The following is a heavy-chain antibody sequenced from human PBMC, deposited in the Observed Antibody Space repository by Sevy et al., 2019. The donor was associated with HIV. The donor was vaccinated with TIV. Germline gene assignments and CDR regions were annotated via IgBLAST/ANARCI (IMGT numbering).Heavy chain of an antibody. CDR1: GFTFDDYA. D-gene: IGHD6-13*01. CDR2: ISWNSGSI. CDR3: AKDTVEIAAAGTGGAFDI. Sequence: GGSLRLSCAASGFTFDDYAMHWVRQAPGKGLEWVSGISWNSGSIGYADSVKGRFTISRDNAKNSLYLQMNSLRAEDTALYYCAKDTVEIAAAGTGGAFDIWGQGTMVTVSS. V-gene: IGHV3-9*01. J-gene: IGHJ3*02.